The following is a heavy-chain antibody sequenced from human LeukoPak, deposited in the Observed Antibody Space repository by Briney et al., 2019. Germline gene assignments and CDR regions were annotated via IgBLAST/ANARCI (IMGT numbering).Heavy chain of an antibody. Sequence: GGSLRLSCAASGFTFSSYGMHWVRQAPGKGLEWVAVIWYDGSNKYYADSVKGRFTISRDNSKNTLYLQMNSLRAEATAVYYCARGGAGAGGDDAFYIWGQGTMVTVSS. CDR1: GFTFSSYG. D-gene: IGHD6-19*01. CDR3: ARGGAGAGGDDAFYI. V-gene: IGHV3-33*01. J-gene: IGHJ3*02. CDR2: IWYDGSNK.